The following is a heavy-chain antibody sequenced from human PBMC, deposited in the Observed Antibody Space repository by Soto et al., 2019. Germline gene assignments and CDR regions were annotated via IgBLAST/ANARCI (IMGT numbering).Heavy chain of an antibody. CDR3: GESGTKVTTFWYLDL. V-gene: IGHV3-30*03. D-gene: IGHD4-17*01. J-gene: IGHJ2*01. CDR1: GFTFSHYG. Sequence: QEQLVESGGGVVQPGRSLRLSCVASGFTFSHYGMHWVRQAPGKGLEWVAVISSDEDNIYYADSVKGRFTISKDNSENTLYLQMSSRGPEDRGVYYWGESGTKVTTFWYLDLWGRGTLVTASS. CDR2: ISSDEDNI.